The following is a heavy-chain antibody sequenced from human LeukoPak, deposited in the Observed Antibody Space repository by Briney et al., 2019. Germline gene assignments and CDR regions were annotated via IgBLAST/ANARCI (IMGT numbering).Heavy chain of an antibody. V-gene: IGHV3-23*01. Sequence: PGGSLRLSCVVSGFSFGSYPMSWVRQAPGKGLEWVSVISGSGDNTYYADSVKGRFTISRDNSKNTLYVQVNSLGTEDTAAYYCAKGSYYDSSGSFYFDYWGQGTLVTVSS. CDR2: ISGSGDNT. J-gene: IGHJ4*02. CDR3: AKGSYYDSSGSFYFDY. D-gene: IGHD3-22*01. CDR1: GFSFGSYP.